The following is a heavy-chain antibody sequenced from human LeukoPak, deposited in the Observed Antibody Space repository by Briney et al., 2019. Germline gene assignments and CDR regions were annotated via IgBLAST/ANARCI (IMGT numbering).Heavy chain of an antibody. CDR2: ISGSGGGT. Sequence: GGSLRLSCAASGFTFSSYAMSWVRQAPGKGLEWVSAISGSGGGTYYADSVKGRFTISRDNSKNTLYLQMNSLRAEDTAVYYCAKSIGVAGTSNGFDPWGQGTLVTVSS. D-gene: IGHD6-19*01. CDR1: GFTFSSYA. CDR3: AKSIGVAGTSNGFDP. V-gene: IGHV3-23*01. J-gene: IGHJ5*02.